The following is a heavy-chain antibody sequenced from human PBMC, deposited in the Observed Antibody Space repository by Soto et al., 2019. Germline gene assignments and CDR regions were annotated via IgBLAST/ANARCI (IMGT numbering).Heavy chain of an antibody. J-gene: IGHJ6*02. D-gene: IGHD4-4*01. V-gene: IGHV1-69*13. Sequence: SVKVSCKASGGTFSSYAISWVRQAPGQGLEWMGGIIPIFGTANYAQKFQGRVTITADESTSTAYMELSSLRSEDTAVYYCARGSAGSNYDSYYYYYGMDVWGQGTTVTVSS. CDR2: IIPIFGTA. CDR3: ARGSAGSNYDSYYYYYGMDV. CDR1: GGTFSSYA.